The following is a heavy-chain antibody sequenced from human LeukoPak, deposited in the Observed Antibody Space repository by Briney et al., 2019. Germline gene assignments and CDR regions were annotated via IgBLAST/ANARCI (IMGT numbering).Heavy chain of an antibody. Sequence: ASVKVSCKASGYTFTGYYMHWVRQAPGQGLEWMGRINPNSGGTNYAQKFQGRVTITRDTSASTAYMELSSLRSEDTAVYYCARGGDSSGWYGILSFDYWGQGTLVTVSS. D-gene: IGHD6-19*01. V-gene: IGHV1-2*06. CDR2: INPNSGGT. CDR1: GYTFTGYY. J-gene: IGHJ4*02. CDR3: ARGGDSSGWYGILSFDY.